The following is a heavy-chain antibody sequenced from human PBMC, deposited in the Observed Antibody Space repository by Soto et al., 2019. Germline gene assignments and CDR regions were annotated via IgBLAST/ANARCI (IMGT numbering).Heavy chain of an antibody. D-gene: IGHD3-10*01. CDR3: ARGWGYGSRASVNHYLDY. J-gene: IGHJ4*01. V-gene: IGHV3-7*01. Sequence: EVQLEESGGGLVQPGASLRLSCAASGFTFGSYWMSWVRQAPGKGPEWLATIKWDASEKKYVDSVKGRFTTSRDNAKNALNLQMDSLSGEDTAVYYCARGWGYGSRASVNHYLDYWGQGTLVTVSS. CDR2: IKWDASEK. CDR1: GFTFGSYW.